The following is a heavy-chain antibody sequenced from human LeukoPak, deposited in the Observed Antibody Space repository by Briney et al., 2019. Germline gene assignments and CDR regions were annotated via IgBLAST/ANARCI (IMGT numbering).Heavy chain of an antibody. J-gene: IGHJ4*02. D-gene: IGHD3-3*01. CDR1: GFTFSSFG. CDR3: ADDFWDQ. CDR2: ISGSGGST. Sequence: GGSLRLSCAASGFTFSSFGMSGVGQAPGKGLEWVSAISGSGGSTYYADSVTGRFTISRDNAKNMLYVQMYSLRPEDAAVYYCADDFWDQWGQGTLVTVSS. V-gene: IGHV3-23*01.